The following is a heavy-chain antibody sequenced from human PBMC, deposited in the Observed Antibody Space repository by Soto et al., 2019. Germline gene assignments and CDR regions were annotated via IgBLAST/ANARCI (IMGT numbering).Heavy chain of an antibody. Sequence: EVQLVESGGDLVEPGRSLRLSCVGSGFTFRDYAISWFRQAPGKGLQWISFIRSNIYDGTTEYAASVKGRFTISRDDSKTIAYLQMRSLKTEDTGIYYCTRVSPDCSDGSCYPPDWGQGTLVTVSS. CDR1: GFTFRDYA. J-gene: IGHJ4*02. D-gene: IGHD2-15*01. V-gene: IGHV3-49*03. CDR3: TRVSPDCSDGSCYPPD. CDR2: IRSNIYDGTT.